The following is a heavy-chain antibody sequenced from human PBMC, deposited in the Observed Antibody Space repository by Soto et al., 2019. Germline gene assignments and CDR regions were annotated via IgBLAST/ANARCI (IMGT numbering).Heavy chain of an antibody. CDR3: AKVSGFWILTGYPSLYFDY. Sequence: GGSLRLSCAASGFTFSSYAMSWVRQAPGKGLEWVSAISGSGGSTYYADSVKGRFTISRDNSKNTLYLQMNSLRAEDTAVYYCAKVSGFWILTGYPSLYFDYWGQGTLVTVSS. D-gene: IGHD3-9*01. V-gene: IGHV3-23*01. CDR2: ISGSGGST. CDR1: GFTFSSYA. J-gene: IGHJ4*02.